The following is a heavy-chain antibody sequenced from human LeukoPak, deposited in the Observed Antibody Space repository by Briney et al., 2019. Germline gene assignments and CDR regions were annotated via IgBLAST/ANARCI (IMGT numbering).Heavy chain of an antibody. J-gene: IGHJ6*02. CDR3: TIFGVLEGYYGMDV. D-gene: IGHD3-3*01. Sequence: SVKVSCKASGGTFSSYAISWVRQAPGQGLEWMGGIIPIFGTANYAQKFQGRVTITADESTGTAYMELSSLRSEDTAVYYCTIFGVLEGYYGMDVWGQGTTVTVSS. CDR2: IIPIFGTA. V-gene: IGHV1-69*01. CDR1: GGTFSSYA.